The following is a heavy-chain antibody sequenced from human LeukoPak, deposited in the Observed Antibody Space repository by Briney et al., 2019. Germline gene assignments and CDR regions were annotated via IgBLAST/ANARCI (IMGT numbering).Heavy chain of an antibody. J-gene: IGHJ4*02. V-gene: IGHV4-39*07. CDR2: IYYGGST. CDR3: ASLGILESKFLNY. Sequence: SETLSLTCTVSGGSIRSSTYYWGWIRQPPGKGLEWIGSIYYGGSTYYNPSLKSRVTISLDTSKNQFSLKLSSVTAADTAVYYCASLGILESKFLNYWGQGTLVTVSS. D-gene: IGHD3-3*01. CDR1: GGSIRSSTYY.